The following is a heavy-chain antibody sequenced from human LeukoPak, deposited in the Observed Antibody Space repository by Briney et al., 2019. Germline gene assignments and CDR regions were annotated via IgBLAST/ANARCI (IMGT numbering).Heavy chain of an antibody. D-gene: IGHD3-22*01. V-gene: IGHV3-23*01. CDR1: GFTFDSYA. CDR3: AKVVHYYDSSGSYSYYLDY. J-gene: IGHJ4*02. Sequence: GGSLRLSCAASGFTFDSYAMSWVRQAPGKGLECVSGISDSGGSTYYADSVKGRFTISRDNSKNTLYLQMNSLRAEDTAVYYCAKVVHYYDSSGSYSYYLDYWGQGTLVTVSS. CDR2: ISDSGGST.